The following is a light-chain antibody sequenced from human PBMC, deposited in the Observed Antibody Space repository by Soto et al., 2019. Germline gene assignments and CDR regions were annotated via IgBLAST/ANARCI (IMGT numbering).Light chain of an antibody. CDR1: SSNIGAGYD. J-gene: IGLJ2*01. Sequence: QSVLTQPPSVSGAPGQRVTISCTGTSSNIGAGYDVHWYQQVPGAAPKLLLYGNNNRPSGVPDRISGSKSGTSASLAITGLQAEDEADYSCQSYDTSLSAPVIFGGGTKLTVL. V-gene: IGLV1-40*01. CDR2: GNN. CDR3: QSYDTSLSAPVI.